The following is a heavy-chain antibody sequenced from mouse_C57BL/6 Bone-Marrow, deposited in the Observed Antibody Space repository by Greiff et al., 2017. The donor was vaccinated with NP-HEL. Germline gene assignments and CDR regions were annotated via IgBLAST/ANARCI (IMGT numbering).Heavy chain of an antibody. J-gene: IGHJ4*01. CDR3: GRGLRRGNAMDY. CDR2: INPSSGYT. CDR1: GYTFTSYT. Sequence: QVQLKESGAELARPGASVKMSCKASGYTFTSYTMHWVNQRPGQGLEWIGYINPSSGYTKYNQKFKDKATLTADKSSSTAYMQLSSLTSEDSAVYYCGRGLRRGNAMDYWGQGTAVTVSS. V-gene: IGHV1-4*01. D-gene: IGHD2-2*01.